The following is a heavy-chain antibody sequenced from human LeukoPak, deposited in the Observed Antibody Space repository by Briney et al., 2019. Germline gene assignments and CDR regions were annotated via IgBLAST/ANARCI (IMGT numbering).Heavy chain of an antibody. J-gene: IGHJ4*02. Sequence: SETLSLTCTVSGGSISSYYWSWIRQPPGKGLEWIGYIYYSGSTNYNPSLESRVTISVDTSKNQFSLKLSSVTAADTAVYYCARESRYYDILTGYYKGSGFDYWGQGTLVTVSS. V-gene: IGHV4-59*01. CDR1: GGSISSYY. D-gene: IGHD3-9*01. CDR2: IYYSGST. CDR3: ARESRYYDILTGYYKGSGFDY.